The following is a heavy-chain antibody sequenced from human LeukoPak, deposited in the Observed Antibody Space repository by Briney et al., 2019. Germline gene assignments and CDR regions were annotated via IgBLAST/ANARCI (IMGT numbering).Heavy chain of an antibody. J-gene: IGHJ4*02. Sequence: PGGSLRLSCAASGFTFSGSAMHWVRQASGKGLEWVGRIRSKANSYATAYAASVKGRFTISRDDSKNTAYLQMNSLKTEDTAVYYCCSTYYYDSSGYPDFDYWGQGTLVTVCS. D-gene: IGHD3-22*01. CDR3: CSTYYYDSSGYPDFDY. V-gene: IGHV3-73*01. CDR1: GFTFSGSA. CDR2: IRSKANSYAT.